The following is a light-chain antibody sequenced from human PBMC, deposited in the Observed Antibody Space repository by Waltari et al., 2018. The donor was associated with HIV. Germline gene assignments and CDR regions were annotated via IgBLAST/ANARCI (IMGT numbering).Light chain of an antibody. CDR2: DVS. Sequence: QSALTQPRSVSGSPGQSVTISCAGTSSDVGGYNYVSWYQQHPGKAPKLMIYDVSKRPAGVPDRVSGSKSGNTASLTISGLQAEDEADYYCCSYAGSDTFWVFGGGTKLTVL. CDR3: CSYAGSDTFWV. J-gene: IGLJ3*02. V-gene: IGLV2-11*01. CDR1: SSDVGGYNY.